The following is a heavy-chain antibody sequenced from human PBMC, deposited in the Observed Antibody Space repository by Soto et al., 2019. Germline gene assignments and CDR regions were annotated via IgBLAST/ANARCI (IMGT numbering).Heavy chain of an antibody. CDR2: IRSKAYGGTT. D-gene: IGHD3-22*01. CDR1: GFTFGDYA. J-gene: IGHJ3*02. V-gene: IGHV3-49*03. CDR3: TRIRITMIVVARGAFDI. Sequence: GGSLRLSCTASGFTFGDYAMSWFRQAPGKGLEWVGFIRSKAYGGTTEYAASVKGRFTISRDDSKSIAYLQMNSLKTEDTAVYYCTRIRITMIVVARGAFDIWGQGTMVTVPS.